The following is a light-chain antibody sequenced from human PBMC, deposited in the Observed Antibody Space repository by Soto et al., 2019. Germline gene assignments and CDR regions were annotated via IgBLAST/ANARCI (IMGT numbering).Light chain of an antibody. V-gene: IGLV7-43*01. CDR3: LLYYGGARV. CDR1: TGAVTSGYY. J-gene: IGLJ2*01. Sequence: QAVVTQEPSLTVSPGGTVTLTCASSTGAVTSGYYPNWFQQKPGQAPRAMIYSTSNKRCWTPARFSGSLLGGKAALTLSGVQPEDEAEYYCLLYYGGARVFGGGTKLTVL. CDR2: STS.